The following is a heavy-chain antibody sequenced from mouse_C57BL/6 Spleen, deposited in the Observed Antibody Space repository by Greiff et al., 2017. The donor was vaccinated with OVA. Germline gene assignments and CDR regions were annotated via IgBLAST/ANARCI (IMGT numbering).Heavy chain of an antibody. Sequence: VKLMESGPELVKPGASVKISCKASGYAFSSSWMNWVKQRPGKGLEWIGRIYPGDGDTNYNGKFKGKATLTADKSSSTAYMQLSSLTSEDAAVYFCARDYGYFDGWGTGTTVTVSS. CDR2: IYPGDGDT. CDR1: GYAFSSSW. CDR3: ARDYGYFDG. J-gene: IGHJ1*03. V-gene: IGHV1-82*01.